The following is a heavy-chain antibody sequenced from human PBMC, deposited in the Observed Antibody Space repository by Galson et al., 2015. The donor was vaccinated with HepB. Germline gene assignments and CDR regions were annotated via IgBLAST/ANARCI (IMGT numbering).Heavy chain of an antibody. Sequence: SLRLSCAASGFTLSDYWMHWVRQDPGKGLVWVSRINGAGSTINYADSVKGRFTISRDNAKNTLYLQMNSLRAEDTAVYYCVRGNSGYGNFDYWGQGTLVTVSS. CDR2: INGAGSTI. J-gene: IGHJ4*02. V-gene: IGHV3-74*01. CDR3: VRGNSGYGNFDY. D-gene: IGHD3-9*01. CDR1: GFTLSDYW.